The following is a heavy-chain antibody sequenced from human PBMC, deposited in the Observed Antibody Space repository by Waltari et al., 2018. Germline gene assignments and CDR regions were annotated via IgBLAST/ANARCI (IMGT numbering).Heavy chain of an antibody. CDR2: ISGSGGST. V-gene: IGHV3-23*01. D-gene: IGHD3-10*01. J-gene: IGHJ3*02. Sequence: EVQLLVSGGGLVQPGGSLRLSCAAAKFPSSRSAMSWVRQAPGKGLEWVSDISGSGGSTYYADSVKGRFTISRDNSKNTLYLQMNSLRAEDTAVYYCAKVEPYYKDAFDIWGQGTMVTVSS. CDR1: KFPSSRSA. CDR3: AKVEPYYKDAFDI.